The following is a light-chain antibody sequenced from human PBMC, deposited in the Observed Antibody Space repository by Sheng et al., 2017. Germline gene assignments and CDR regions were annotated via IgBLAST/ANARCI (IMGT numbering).Light chain of an antibody. J-gene: IGKJ1*01. CDR3: QQYKSYSRT. V-gene: IGKV1-5*03. CDR2: KAS. Sequence: DIQMTQSPSTLSASVGDRVTITCRASESISDWLAWYQQKPGKTPKLLMYKASTLESGVPSRFSGSGSGTEFSLTISSLQPDDFATYHCQQYKSYSRTFGQGTKVGNQT. CDR1: ESISDW.